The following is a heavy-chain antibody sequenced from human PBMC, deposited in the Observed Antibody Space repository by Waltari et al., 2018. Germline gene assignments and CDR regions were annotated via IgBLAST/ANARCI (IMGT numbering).Heavy chain of an antibody. CDR2: IYTSGST. CDR1: GGSISSYY. V-gene: IGHV4-4*07. D-gene: IGHD1-26*01. J-gene: IGHJ4*02. CDR3: ARGREWELPYYFDY. Sequence: QVQLQESGPGLVKPSETLSLTCTVSGGSISSYYWSWIRQPAGKGLEWIGRIYTSGSTNDYPSLKVRVTMSGDTSKNQFSLKLSSVTAADTAVYYCARGREWELPYYFDYWGQGTLVTVSS.